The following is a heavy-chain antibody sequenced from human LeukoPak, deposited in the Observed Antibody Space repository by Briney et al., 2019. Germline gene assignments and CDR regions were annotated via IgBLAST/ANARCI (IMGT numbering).Heavy chain of an antibody. CDR1: SFPFTTTA. D-gene: IGHD2-8*01. V-gene: IGHV1-58*01. CDR2: FVLGRGNT. CDR3: AAGGYCTNGVCYRWNFDY. J-gene: IGHJ4*02. Sequence: VKVALKTASFPFTTTAVHGGPKAQGQRLRTRRSFVLGRGNTNYGEKFQERVTIPRDMSTSTAYMELSSLRSEDTAVYYCAAGGYCTNGVCYRWNFDYWGQGTLVTVSS.